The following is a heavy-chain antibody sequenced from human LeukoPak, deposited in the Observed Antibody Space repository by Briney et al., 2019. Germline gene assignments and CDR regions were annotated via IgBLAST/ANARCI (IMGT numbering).Heavy chain of an antibody. CDR1: GFNFNNYG. J-gene: IGHJ5*02. Sequence: GGSLRLSCAASGFNFNNYGMNWVRQAPGKGLERISYISGSGSIIYDADSVKGRFTISRDNAKNSLYLQMNSLRAEDTAVYHCARVYSPFSTWFDPWGQGTLVTVSS. CDR3: ARVYSPFSTWFDP. D-gene: IGHD1-26*01. V-gene: IGHV3-48*03. CDR2: ISGSGSII.